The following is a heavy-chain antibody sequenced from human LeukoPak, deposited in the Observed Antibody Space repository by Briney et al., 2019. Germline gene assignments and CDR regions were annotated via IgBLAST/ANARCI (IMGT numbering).Heavy chain of an antibody. V-gene: IGHV3-30*18. CDR2: ISYDGSNK. CDR1: GFTFSSYG. CDR3: AKEAYGGPFDY. D-gene: IGHD4-23*01. Sequence: GGSLRLSCAASGFTFSSYGMHWVRQAPGKGLEWVAVISYDGSNKHYADSVKGRFTISRDNSKNTLYLQMNSLRAEDTAVYYCAKEAYGGPFDYWGQGTLVTVSS. J-gene: IGHJ4*02.